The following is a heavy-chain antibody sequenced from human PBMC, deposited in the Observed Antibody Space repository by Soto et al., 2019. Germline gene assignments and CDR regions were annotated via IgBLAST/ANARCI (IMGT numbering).Heavy chain of an antibody. V-gene: IGHV3-30*18. CDR2: ISYDGSNK. CDR1: GFTFSSYG. D-gene: IGHD6-19*01. J-gene: IGHJ4*02. CDR3: AKAGGSSGWYYFDY. Sequence: GGSLRLSCAASGFTFSSYGMHWVRQAPGKGLEWVAVISYDGSNKYYADSVKGRFTISRDNSKNTLYLQMNSPRAEDTAVYYCAKAGGSSGWYYFDYWGQGTLVTVSS.